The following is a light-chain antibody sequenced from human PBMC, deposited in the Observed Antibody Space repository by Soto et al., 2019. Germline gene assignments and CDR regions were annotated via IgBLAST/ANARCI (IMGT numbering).Light chain of an antibody. CDR2: DVN. CDR3: SSYAPSDVL. Sequence: QSVLTQPPSASGSPGQSVTISCTGTPSDVGGSNSVSWYQQHPGKAPNLMIYDVNKRPSGVPDRFSGSKSGNTASLTVSGLQAADESYYFCSSYAPSDVLFGGGTKLTVL. J-gene: IGLJ2*01. V-gene: IGLV2-8*01. CDR1: PSDVGGSNS.